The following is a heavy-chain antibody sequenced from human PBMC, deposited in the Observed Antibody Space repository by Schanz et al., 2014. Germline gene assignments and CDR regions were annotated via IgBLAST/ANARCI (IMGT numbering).Heavy chain of an antibody. CDR2: ISSRGTTI. CDR3: VKLPGATGTTSHFDY. J-gene: IGHJ4*02. V-gene: IGHV3-11*01. D-gene: IGHD1-1*01. CDR1: GFIFNDYY. Sequence: QVQLVESGGGLVKPGGSLRLSCAASGFIFNDYYMSWIRQAPGKGLECISYISSRGTTIYYADSVKGRFTISRDNAENSLYLQMNSLRAEDTAVYYCVKLPGATGTTSHFDYWGQGTLVTVSS.